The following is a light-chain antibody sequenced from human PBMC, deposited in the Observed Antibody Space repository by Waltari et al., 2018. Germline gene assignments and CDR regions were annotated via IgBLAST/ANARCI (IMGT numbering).Light chain of an antibody. Sequence: DVVMTQSPLSLPVTLGQPASISCRSSQSLVYSDGNTYLSWFQQRPGQSPRLLIYKVSYRDSGVPDRFSGTGSGTDFTLKISRVEAEDVANDYCMQGTHWPPITFGQGTRLEIE. CDR1: QSLVYSDGNTY. CDR3: MQGTHWPPIT. J-gene: IGKJ5*01. V-gene: IGKV2-30*01. CDR2: KVS.